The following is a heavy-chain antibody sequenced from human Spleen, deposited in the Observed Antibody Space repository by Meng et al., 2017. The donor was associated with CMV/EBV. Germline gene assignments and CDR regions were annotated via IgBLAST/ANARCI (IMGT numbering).Heavy chain of an antibody. Sequence: GGSLRLSCAASGFTFDDYGMSWVRQAPGKGLEWVSGINWNGGSTGYADSVKGRFTISRDNAKNSLYLQMNSLRAEDTAVYYCAKGGLAAAGYFDYWGQGTLVTVSS. D-gene: IGHD6-13*01. J-gene: IGHJ4*02. V-gene: IGHV3-20*04. CDR1: GFTFDDYG. CDR2: INWNGGST. CDR3: AKGGLAAAGYFDY.